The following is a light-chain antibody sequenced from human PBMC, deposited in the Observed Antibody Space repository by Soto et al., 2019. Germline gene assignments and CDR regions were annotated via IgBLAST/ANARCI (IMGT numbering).Light chain of an antibody. CDR2: GAS. J-gene: IGKJ4*02. Sequence: TKSPTTLTQSPGERVTPSLRASQDVNINLAWYQQKPGKAPRLVIYGASTRDSEMPGTFSGSGSGTEFTLSISSLQSEDFGVYYCQQSNNLPRTFGEGTKVDI. CDR3: QQSNNLPRT. CDR1: QDVNIN. V-gene: IGKV3-15*01.